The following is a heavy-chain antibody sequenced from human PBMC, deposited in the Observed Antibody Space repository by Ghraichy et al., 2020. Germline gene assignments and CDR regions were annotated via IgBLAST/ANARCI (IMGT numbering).Heavy chain of an antibody. D-gene: IGHD3-3*01. CDR1: GFTFSSYA. J-gene: IGHJ4*02. Sequence: GGSLRLSCADSGFTFSSYAMSWVRQAPGKGLEWVSAISGSGGSTYYADSVKGRFTISRDNSKNTLYLQMNSLRAEDTAVYYCAKDGAEIRFLEWLLPYYFDYWGQGTLVTVSS. CDR3: AKDGAEIRFLEWLLPYYFDY. V-gene: IGHV3-23*01. CDR2: ISGSGGST.